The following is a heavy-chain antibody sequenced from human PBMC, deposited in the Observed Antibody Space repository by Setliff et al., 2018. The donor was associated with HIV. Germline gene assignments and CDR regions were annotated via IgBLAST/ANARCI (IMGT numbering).Heavy chain of an antibody. D-gene: IGHD3-3*02. V-gene: IGHV1-46*01. CDR1: GYTFTSYY. Sequence: ASVKVSCKASGYTFTSYYVHFVRQAPGQGPEWMGIINPNGGSTNYAQKFEGRVAMTADTSTNNVHMYLSSLRSEDTAIYYCARGGPGSIFGYDRFDPWGQGTPVTVSS. CDR3: ARGGPGSIFGYDRFDP. J-gene: IGHJ5*02. CDR2: INPNGGST.